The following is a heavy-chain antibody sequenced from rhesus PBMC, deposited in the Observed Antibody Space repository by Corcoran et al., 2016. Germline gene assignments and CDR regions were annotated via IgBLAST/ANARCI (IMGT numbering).Heavy chain of an antibody. Sequence: QLQLQESGPGLVKPSETLSVTCAVSGGSISSSYWSWIRQAPGKGLEWIGYIYGSGGGTNYDPSLKNRVTISIDTSKNQFSLKLSSVTAADTAVYYCARGRQLVPYYFDYWGQGVLVTVSS. V-gene: IGHV4-169*01. CDR1: GGSISSSY. CDR3: ARGRQLVPYYFDY. J-gene: IGHJ4*01. D-gene: IGHD6-25*01. CDR2: IYGSGGGT.